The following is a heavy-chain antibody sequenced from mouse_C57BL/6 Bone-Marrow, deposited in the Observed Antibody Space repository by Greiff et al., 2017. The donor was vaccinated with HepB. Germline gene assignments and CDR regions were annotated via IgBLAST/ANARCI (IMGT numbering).Heavy chain of an antibody. Sequence: ESGPGLVKPSQSLSLTCSVTGYSITSRYYWNWIRQFPGNKLEWMGYISYDGSNNYNPSLKNRISITRDTSKNQFFLKLNSVTTEDTATYYCVFYYYGSSERDYWGQGTTLTVSS. CDR1: GYSITSRYY. CDR2: ISYDGSN. J-gene: IGHJ2*01. V-gene: IGHV3-6*01. D-gene: IGHD1-1*01. CDR3: VFYYYGSSERDY.